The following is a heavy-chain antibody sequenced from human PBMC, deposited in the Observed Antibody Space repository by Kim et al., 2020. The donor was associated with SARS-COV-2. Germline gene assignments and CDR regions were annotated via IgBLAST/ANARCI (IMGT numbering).Heavy chain of an antibody. D-gene: IGHD3-22*01. J-gene: IGHJ4*02. CDR1: GYTFTGYY. V-gene: IGHV1-2*04. CDR3: ARAGLYYYDSSGYYPY. Sequence: ASVKVSCKASGYTFTGYYMHWVRQAPGQGLEWMGWINTNSGGTNYAQKFQGWVTMTRDTSISTAYMELSRLRSDDTAVYYCARAGLYYYDSSGYYPYWGQGTLVTVSS. CDR2: INTNSGGT.